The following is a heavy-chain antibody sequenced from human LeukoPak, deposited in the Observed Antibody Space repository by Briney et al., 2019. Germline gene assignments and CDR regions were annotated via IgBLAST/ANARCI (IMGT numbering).Heavy chain of an antibody. J-gene: IGHJ4*02. D-gene: IGHD1-26*01. CDR1: GFTFSTYE. Sequence: GGSLRLSGAASGFTFSTYEMNWVRQAPGKGLEWISYIPSSGSTIYYVDSVKGRFTISRDNAKNSLYLQMNSLRVEDTAVYYCAREATGATGYFDYWGQGTLVTVSS. V-gene: IGHV3-48*03. CDR2: IPSSGSTI. CDR3: AREATGATGYFDY.